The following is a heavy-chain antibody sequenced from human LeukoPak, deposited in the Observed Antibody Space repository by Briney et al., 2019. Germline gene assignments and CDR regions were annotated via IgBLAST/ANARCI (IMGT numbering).Heavy chain of an antibody. J-gene: IGHJ4*02. V-gene: IGHV3-49*04. D-gene: IGHD3-10*01. Sequence: GSLRLSCTASGFTFGDYAMSWVRQAPGKGLEWVGFIRSKAYGGTTEYAASVKGRFTISRDDSKSIAYLQMNSLKTEDTAVYYCTRSTTSSGSYYGTKAYYFDYWGQGTLVTVSS. CDR2: IRSKAYGGTT. CDR1: GFTFGDYA. CDR3: TRSTTSSGSYYGTKAYYFDY.